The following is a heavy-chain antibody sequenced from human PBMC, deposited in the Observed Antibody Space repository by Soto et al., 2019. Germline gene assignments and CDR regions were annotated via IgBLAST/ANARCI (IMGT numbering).Heavy chain of an antibody. CDR2: VYYSGTT. CDR1: GDSVNTRNYY. D-gene: IGHD1-20*01. Sequence: QVQLQESGPGLVKPSETLSLTCAVSGDSVNTRNYYWSWIRQPPGKGLEWIGYVYYSGTTNYNPSLKSRVTISIDTSKNQFSLKLSSVAAADTAVYYCASDTLTATNLLGYFDYWGQGTLVTVSS. CDR3: ASDTLTATNLLGYFDY. V-gene: IGHV4-61*01. J-gene: IGHJ4*02.